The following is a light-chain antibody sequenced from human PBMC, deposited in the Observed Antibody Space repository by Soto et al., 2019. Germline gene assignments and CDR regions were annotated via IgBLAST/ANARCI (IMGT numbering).Light chain of an antibody. Sequence: EIVLTQSPATLSLSPGERATLSYRASQSVSSSLAWYQQKPGLPPRLLIYDASNRAAGIPARFSGSGSGTDFTLTISSLEPEDFAVYYCQQRSDWPAWTFGQGTKVDI. J-gene: IGKJ1*01. CDR3: QQRSDWPAWT. CDR2: DAS. V-gene: IGKV3-11*01. CDR1: QSVSSS.